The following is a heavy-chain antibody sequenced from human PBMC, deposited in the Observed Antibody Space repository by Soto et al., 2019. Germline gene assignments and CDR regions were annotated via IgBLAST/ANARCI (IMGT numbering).Heavy chain of an antibody. V-gene: IGHV4-34*01. CDR3: AREKELLDGMDV. D-gene: IGHD1-7*01. Sequence: SETLSLTCAVYGGSFSGYYWSWIRQPPGKGLEWIGEINHSGSTNYNPSLKSRVTISVDTSKNQFSLKLSSVTAADTAVYYCAREKELLDGMDVWGQGTTVTVSS. CDR2: INHSGST. CDR1: GGSFSGYY. J-gene: IGHJ6*02.